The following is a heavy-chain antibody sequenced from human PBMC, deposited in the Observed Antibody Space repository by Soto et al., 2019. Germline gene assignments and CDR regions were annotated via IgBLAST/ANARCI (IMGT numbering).Heavy chain of an antibody. V-gene: IGHV6-1*01. D-gene: IGHD2-8*01. CDR3: ARSSEDIAVMVSDILVAFDI. J-gene: IGHJ3*02. CDR2: TYYTSKCYN. Sequence: SHTLALACAISGYSVSSDSAAWNWIRQSPSIGLEWLGRTYYTSKCYNDYSVSVKSRITINPDTSNNQFSLQLNSVTPEDTAVYYCARSSEDIAVMVSDILVAFDIWGQGTMVTVSS. CDR1: GYSVSSDSAA.